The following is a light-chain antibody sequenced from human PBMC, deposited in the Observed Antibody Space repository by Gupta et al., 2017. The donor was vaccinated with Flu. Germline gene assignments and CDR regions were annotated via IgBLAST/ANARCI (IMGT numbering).Light chain of an antibody. CDR2: DGA. V-gene: IGKV1-33*01. CDR3: QQYENFPPYA. Sequence: DIQMTQSPSSLSASVGDRVTITCQASQDIRHKLNWYQQKPGKAPNRLIYDGATWQRGVASRFSGSGVGKNFTLTNSSRQQEEIAAYYCQQYENFPPYAFGQGTKVDIK. J-gene: IGKJ2*01. CDR1: QDIRHK.